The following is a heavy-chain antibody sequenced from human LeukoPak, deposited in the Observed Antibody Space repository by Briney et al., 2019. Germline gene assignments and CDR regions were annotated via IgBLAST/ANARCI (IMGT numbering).Heavy chain of an antibody. CDR2: IYTSGST. Sequence: SETLSLTCTVSGGSISTYYWSWIRQSPGKGLEWIGYIYTSGSTNYNPSLRSRVTISVDTSENQLSLKLSSVTAADTAVYYCATFYSNSLYFDYWGQGTLVTVSS. V-gene: IGHV4-4*09. J-gene: IGHJ4*02. D-gene: IGHD4-11*01. CDR3: ATFYSNSLYFDY. CDR1: GGSISTYY.